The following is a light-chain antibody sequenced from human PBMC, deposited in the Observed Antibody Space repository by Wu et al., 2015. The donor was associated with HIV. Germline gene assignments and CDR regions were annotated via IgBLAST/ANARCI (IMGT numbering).Light chain of an antibody. V-gene: IGKV3-20*01. J-gene: IGKJ1*01. Sequence: EIVLTQSPGTLSLSPGERATLSCRASQSITSNYLAWYQQKPGQAPRLLIYGASSRATGIPDRFSGSGSGTDFTLTISGVEPEDFAVYYCQQYGTSPRTFGQGTKVEIK. CDR2: GAS. CDR3: QQYGTSPRT. CDR1: QSITSNY.